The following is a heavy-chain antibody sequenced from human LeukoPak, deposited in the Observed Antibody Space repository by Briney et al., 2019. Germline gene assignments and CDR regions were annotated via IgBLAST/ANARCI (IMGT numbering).Heavy chain of an antibody. CDR2: ISPYNGNT. Sequence: ASVKVSCKASGYTFTSYGISWVRQAPGQGLEWMGWISPYNGNTNYAQKLQGRVTMTTDTSTSTAYMELRSLRSDDTAVYYCARDYYDSSGYYASEPFDYWGQGTLVTVSS. V-gene: IGHV1-18*01. J-gene: IGHJ4*02. D-gene: IGHD3-22*01. CDR1: GYTFTSYG. CDR3: ARDYYDSSGYYASEPFDY.